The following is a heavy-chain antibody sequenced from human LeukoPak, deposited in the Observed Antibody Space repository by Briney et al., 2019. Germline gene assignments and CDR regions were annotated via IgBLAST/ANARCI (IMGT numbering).Heavy chain of an antibody. CDR2: IYFSGST. Sequence: SETLSLTCTVSGGSISSSGYYWAWIRQPPGKGLEWIGGIYFSGSTYYNPSLKSRVTISVDTSKNQFSLQLSSVTAADTAVYFCARLHYYDSSGNYYGANWFDSWGLGTLVTVSS. CDR3: ARLHYYDSSGNYYGANWFDS. V-gene: IGHV4-39*01. J-gene: IGHJ5*01. D-gene: IGHD3-22*01. CDR1: GGSISSSGYY.